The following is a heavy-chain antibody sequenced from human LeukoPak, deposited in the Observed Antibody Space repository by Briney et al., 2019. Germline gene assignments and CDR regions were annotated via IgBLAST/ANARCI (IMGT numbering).Heavy chain of an antibody. CDR2: INPNSGGT. CDR1: GYTFTGYY. D-gene: IGHD1-7*01. CDR3: ARWGLELGAFDI. J-gene: IGHJ3*02. V-gene: IGHV1-2*02. Sequence: GASVKVSCKGSGYTFTGYYMHWVRHAHGQGLEWMGWINPNSGGTNYAQKFQGRVTMTRDTSISTAYMELSRLRSDDTAVYYCARWGLELGAFDIWGQGTMVTVSS.